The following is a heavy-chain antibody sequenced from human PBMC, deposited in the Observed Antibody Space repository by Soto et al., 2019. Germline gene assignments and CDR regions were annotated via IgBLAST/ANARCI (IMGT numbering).Heavy chain of an antibody. V-gene: IGHV3-11*01. CDR2: ISSIGSTI. CDR1: GFTFSDSY. Sequence: PXGSLSLSFAASGFTFSDSYVSWIRQAPGKGLEWVSYISSIGSTIYYADSVKGRFTITRDNAKNSLYLQMNSLRAEDTAVYYCARDADSYGSGSYYHNWFDPCGQGTLVTVSS. J-gene: IGHJ5*02. CDR3: ARDADSYGSGSYYHNWFDP. D-gene: IGHD3-10*01.